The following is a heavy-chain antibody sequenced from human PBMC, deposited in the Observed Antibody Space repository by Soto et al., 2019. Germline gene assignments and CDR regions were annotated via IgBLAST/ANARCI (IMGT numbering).Heavy chain of an antibody. CDR2: IIPIFGTA. CDR3: ARNRVGYCSSTSCYSEGGY. Sequence: GASVKVSCKASGGTFSSYAISWVRQAPGQGLEWMGGIIPIFGTANYAQKFQGRVTITADESTSTAYMELSSLRSEDTAVYYCARNRVGYCSSTSCYSEGGYWGQGTLVTVSS. CDR1: GGTFSSYA. J-gene: IGHJ4*02. V-gene: IGHV1-69*13. D-gene: IGHD2-2*02.